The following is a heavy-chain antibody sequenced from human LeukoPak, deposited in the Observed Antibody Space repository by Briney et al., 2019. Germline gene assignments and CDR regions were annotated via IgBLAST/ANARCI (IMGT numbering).Heavy chain of an antibody. J-gene: IGHJ4*02. Sequence: PSETLSLTCTVSDYSISSGYGYYWGWIRQPPGKWLEWIGNIYHSGITYYNHFNSSLKSRVTISIDTSKNQFSLGLTSVTAADTAVYFCATLVSTRYYFDYWGQGTLVTVSS. CDR1: DYSISSGYGYY. CDR3: ATLVSTRYYFDY. CDR2: IYHSGIT. V-gene: IGHV4-38-2*02. D-gene: IGHD5/OR15-5a*01.